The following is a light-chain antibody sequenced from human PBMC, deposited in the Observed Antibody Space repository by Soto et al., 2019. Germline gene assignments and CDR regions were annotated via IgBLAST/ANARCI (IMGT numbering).Light chain of an antibody. Sequence: DIQMTQSPSSLSASVGDSVTITCRASQDISNYLAWFQQRPGKPPKLLIYAASTLESGVPSRFSGSGSGTEFTLTISSLQPDDFATYYCQQLNSPWTFGQGTKVDIK. CDR2: AAS. V-gene: IGKV1-9*01. J-gene: IGKJ1*01. CDR1: QDISNY. CDR3: QQLNSPWT.